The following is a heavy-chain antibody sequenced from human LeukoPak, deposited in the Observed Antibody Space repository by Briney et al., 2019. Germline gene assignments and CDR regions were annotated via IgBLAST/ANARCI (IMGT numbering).Heavy chain of an antibody. V-gene: IGHV1-2*02. J-gene: IGHJ3*02. D-gene: IGHD3-10*01. CDR3: ARSMVRGVRNAFDI. Sequence: GASVKVSCKASGYTFTGYYMHWVRQAPGQGLGWMGWINPNSGGTNYAQKFQGRVTMTRDTSISTAYMELSRLRSDDTAVYYCARSMVRGVRNAFDIWGQGTMVTVSS. CDR2: INPNSGGT. CDR1: GYTFTGYY.